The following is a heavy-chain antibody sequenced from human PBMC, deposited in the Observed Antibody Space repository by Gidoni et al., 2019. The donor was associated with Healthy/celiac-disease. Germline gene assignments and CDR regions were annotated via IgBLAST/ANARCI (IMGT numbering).Heavy chain of an antibody. V-gene: IGHV3-33*01. J-gene: IGHJ4*02. CDR2: IWYDGSNK. CDR3: ARTGGGSYSIDY. D-gene: IGHD1-26*01. CDR1: GFTFSSYG. Sequence: QVQLVESGGGVVQPGRSLRLSCAASGFTFSSYGMHWVRQAPGQGLEWVAVIWYDGSNKDYADSVKGLFTISRDNSKNTLYLQMNSLRAEDTAVYYCARTGGGSYSIDYWGQGTLVTVSS.